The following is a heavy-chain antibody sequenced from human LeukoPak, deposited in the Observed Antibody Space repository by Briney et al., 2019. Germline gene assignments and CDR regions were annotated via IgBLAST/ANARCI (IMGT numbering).Heavy chain of an antibody. CDR3: ARDGGHSTDLDY. CDR2: IKQDGSER. V-gene: IGHV3-7*01. CDR1: GFTFSRHW. D-gene: IGHD2-8*02. J-gene: IGHJ4*02. Sequence: GGSLRLSCATSGFTFSRHWMSWVRQAPGKGPEWVANIKQDGSERYYVHSVKGRFTISRDHAKNSLYLQMNSLRAEDTAVYYCARDGGHSTDLDYWGQGILVTVSS.